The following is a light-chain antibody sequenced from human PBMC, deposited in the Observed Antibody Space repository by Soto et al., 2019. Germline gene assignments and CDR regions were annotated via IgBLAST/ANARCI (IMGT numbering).Light chain of an antibody. CDR3: QQYGSSHT. J-gene: IGKJ2*01. CDR1: QSVSSSY. CDR2: GAS. V-gene: IGKV3-20*01. Sequence: IVLTQSPGTLSLSPGERATLSCRASQSVSSSYLAWYQQKPGQAPRLLIYGASSRATGIPDMFNGSGSGTDFTLTISRLQPEDFAVYYCQQYGSSHTFGQGTNLEIK.